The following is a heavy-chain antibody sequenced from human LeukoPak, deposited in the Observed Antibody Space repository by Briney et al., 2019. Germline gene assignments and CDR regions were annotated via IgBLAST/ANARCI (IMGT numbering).Heavy chain of an antibody. CDR3: TTEVYSYYDILTGYLPYWHS. Sequence: GGSLRLSCAASGFTFSTYSMNWVRQTPGKGLEWVSYISSTSSTILYADSVKGRLTISRDNAKNSLYLQMNSLRAEDTAVYYCTTEVYSYYDILTGYLPYWHSWGQGTLVTVSS. J-gene: IGHJ4*02. CDR2: ISSTSSTI. V-gene: IGHV3-48*04. CDR1: GFTFSTYS. D-gene: IGHD3-9*01.